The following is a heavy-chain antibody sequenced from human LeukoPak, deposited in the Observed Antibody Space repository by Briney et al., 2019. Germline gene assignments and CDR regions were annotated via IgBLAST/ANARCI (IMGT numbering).Heavy chain of an antibody. CDR1: GGSISSGGYY. Sequence: SETLSLTCTVSGGSISSGGYYWSWIRQPPGTGLEWIGYIYHSGSTYYNPSLKSRVTISVDRSKNQFSLKLSSVTAADTAVYYCARLVGATGDFDYWGQGTLVTVSS. V-gene: IGHV4-30-2*01. CDR3: ARLVGATGDFDY. J-gene: IGHJ4*02. D-gene: IGHD1-26*01. CDR2: IYHSGST.